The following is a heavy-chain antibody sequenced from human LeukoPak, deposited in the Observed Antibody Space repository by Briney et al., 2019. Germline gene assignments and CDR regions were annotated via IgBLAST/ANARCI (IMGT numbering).Heavy chain of an antibody. CDR1: GFIFSNYA. Sequence: GGSLILSCAASGFIFSNYAMSWVRQVPGRGLEWVSTISSRGDSTYVADSVKGRFTISRDNSKNSLYLQINTVRAEDTAVYYCVKGPRPDITVAHTVENWGQGTLVTVSS. J-gene: IGHJ4*02. V-gene: IGHV3-23*01. CDR2: ISSRGDST. D-gene: IGHD6-19*01. CDR3: VKGPRPDITVAHTVEN.